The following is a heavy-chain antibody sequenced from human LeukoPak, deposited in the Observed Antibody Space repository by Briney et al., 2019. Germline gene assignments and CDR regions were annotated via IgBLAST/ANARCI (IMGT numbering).Heavy chain of an antibody. CDR3: ARGKRYNWFDP. J-gene: IGHJ5*02. V-gene: IGHV4-59*08. CDR2: IYYSGST. Sequence: PSETLSLTCTVSGGSISSYYWSWIRQPPGKGPEWIGYIYYSGSTNYNPSLKSRVTISVDTSKNQFSLKLSSVTAADTAVYYCARGKRYNWFDPWGQGTLVTVSS. CDR1: GGSISSYY.